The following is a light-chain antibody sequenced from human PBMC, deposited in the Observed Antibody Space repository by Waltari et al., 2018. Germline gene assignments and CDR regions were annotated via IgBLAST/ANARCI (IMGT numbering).Light chain of an antibody. CDR3: QVWDTGSDHYV. CDR2: DDT. CDR1: NIGSKS. J-gene: IGLJ1*01. V-gene: IGLV3-21*02. Sequence: SYVLTQPPSVSVAPGQTARITCGGYNIGSKSVHWFQQRPGQAPVLVVYDDTDRPSGIPERFCGSNSGNTATLTISRVEAGDEADYYCQVWDTGSDHYVFGSGTKVTVL.